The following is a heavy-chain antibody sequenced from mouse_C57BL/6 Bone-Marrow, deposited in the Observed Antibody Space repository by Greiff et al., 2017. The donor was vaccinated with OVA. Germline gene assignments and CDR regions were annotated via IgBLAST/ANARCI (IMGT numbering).Heavy chain of an antibody. CDR3: ARHGYDYRFAY. CDR1: GFTFSSYG. Sequence: EVNLVESGGDLVKPGGSLKLSCAASGFTFSSYGMSWVRQTPDKRLEWVATISSGGSYTYYPDSVKGRVTISRDNATNTLYLQMSSRKSEDTAMYYCARHGYDYRFAYWGQGTLVTVSA. V-gene: IGHV5-6*01. D-gene: IGHD2-4*01. CDR2: ISSGGSYT. J-gene: IGHJ3*01.